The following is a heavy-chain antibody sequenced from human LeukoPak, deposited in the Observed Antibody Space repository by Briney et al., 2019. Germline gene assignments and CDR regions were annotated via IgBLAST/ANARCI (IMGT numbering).Heavy chain of an antibody. D-gene: IGHD3-22*01. CDR1: GFTFSTYA. J-gene: IGHJ3*02. CDR3: AKDQDSSDAFDI. CDR2: ISGSADST. Sequence: GGSLRLSCAASGFTFSTYAMSWVRQAPGKGLEWVSAISGSADSTYYADSVKGQFAISRDNSKNTLYLQMNSLRAEDTAVYYCAKDQDSSDAFDIWGQGTMVTVSS. V-gene: IGHV3-23*01.